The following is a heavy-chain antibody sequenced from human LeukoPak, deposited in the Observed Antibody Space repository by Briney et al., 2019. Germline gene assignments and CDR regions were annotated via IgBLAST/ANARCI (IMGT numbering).Heavy chain of an antibody. D-gene: IGHD4-17*01. J-gene: IGHJ6*03. V-gene: IGHV3-15*01. CDR3: TTDPYGDSYYYYYMDV. CDR2: IKSKTDGGTT. Sequence: GGSLRLSCAASGFTFSNAWMSWVRQAPGKGLEWVGRIKSKTDGGTTDYAAPVKGRFTISRDDSKNTLYLQMDSLKTEDTAVYYCTTDPYGDSYYYYYMDVWGKGTTVTVSS. CDR1: GFTFSNAW.